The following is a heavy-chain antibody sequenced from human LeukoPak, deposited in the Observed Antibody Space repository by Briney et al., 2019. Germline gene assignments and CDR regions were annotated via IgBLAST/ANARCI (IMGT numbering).Heavy chain of an antibody. J-gene: IGHJ4*02. CDR2: ISAYNGNT. CDR1: GYTFTSYG. CDR3: ARDAPFGLSSPARV. Sequence: ASVKVSCKASGYTFTSYGISWVRQAPGQGLEWMGWISAYNGNTNYAQKLQGRVTMTTDTSTSTAYMELRSLRSDDTAVYYCARDAPFGLSSPARVWGQGTLVTVSS. D-gene: IGHD6-13*01. V-gene: IGHV1-18*01.